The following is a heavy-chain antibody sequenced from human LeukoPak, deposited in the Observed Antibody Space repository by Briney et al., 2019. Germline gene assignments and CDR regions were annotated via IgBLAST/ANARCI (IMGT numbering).Heavy chain of an antibody. J-gene: IGHJ4*02. CDR2: FDPEDAEI. CDR1: GNTLTDLS. CDR3: AAEGQWSLVHYFNS. D-gene: IGHD2-15*01. Sequence: ASVTVSFTVSGNTLTDLSIHWVRQAPGKGLDWMGGFDPEDAEIIYAEKFQDRVTMTEDPSTDTAYLELSSLRSEDTAVYYCAAEGQWSLVHYFNSWGQGTLVTVSS. V-gene: IGHV1-24*01.